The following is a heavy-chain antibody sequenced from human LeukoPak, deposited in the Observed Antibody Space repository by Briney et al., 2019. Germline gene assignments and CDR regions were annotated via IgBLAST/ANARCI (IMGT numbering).Heavy chain of an antibody. V-gene: IGHV3-21*01. CDR2: ISSSSSYI. J-gene: IGHJ4*02. CDR3: ARPVDLAMALFDY. D-gene: IGHD5-18*01. CDR1: GFTFSSYS. Sequence: GGSLRLSCAASGFTFSSYSMNWVRQAPGKGLEWVSSISSSSSYIYYADSVKGRFTISRDNAKNSLYLQMNSLRAEDTAVYYCARPVDLAMALFDYWGQGTLVTVSS.